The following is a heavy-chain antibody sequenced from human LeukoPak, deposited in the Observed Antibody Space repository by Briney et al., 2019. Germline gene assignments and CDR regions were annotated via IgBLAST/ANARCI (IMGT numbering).Heavy chain of an antibody. J-gene: IGHJ4*02. CDR2: ISGSGDST. CDR1: GFTFSSYA. CDR3: AKVTGDYGLYYFDY. D-gene: IGHD4-17*01. V-gene: IGHV3-23*01. Sequence: GGSLRLSCAASGFTFSSYAMSWVRQAPGKGLEWVSGISGSGDSTYYADSVKGRFTISRDNSKNTLYLQMNSLRAEDTAVYYCAKVTGDYGLYYFDYWGQGTLVTVSS.